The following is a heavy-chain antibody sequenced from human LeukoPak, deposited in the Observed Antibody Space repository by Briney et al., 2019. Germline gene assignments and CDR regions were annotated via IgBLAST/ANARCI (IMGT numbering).Heavy chain of an antibody. CDR1: GAYLSSDY. CDR2: IYTSGTT. Sequence: SETLSLTCTVSGAYLSSDYWSWIRQPPGKELEWIGYIYTSGTTSYSPSLKSRVTMSVDTSKNHVSLNMSSVTAADTAVYYCARVLTTWGNWYFDLWGRGTLVTVSS. D-gene: IGHD7-27*01. V-gene: IGHV4-4*09. J-gene: IGHJ2*01. CDR3: ARVLTTWGNWYFDL.